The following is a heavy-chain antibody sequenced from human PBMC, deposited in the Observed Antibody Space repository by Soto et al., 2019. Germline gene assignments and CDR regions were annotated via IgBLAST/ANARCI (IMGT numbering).Heavy chain of an antibody. CDR2: INVDGSRI. CDR1: GFTFSSYW. Sequence: EVQLVESGGGLVQPGGSLRLSCAASGFTFSSYWMHWVRQAPGEGLLWVSRINVDGSRITYADSVKGRFTISRDNAKNTLYLQMNSLRAEDTAVYYCARDSVGRSWPPPFDYWGQGTLVTVYS. V-gene: IGHV3-74*01. D-gene: IGHD6-13*01. J-gene: IGHJ4*02. CDR3: ARDSVGRSWPPPFDY.